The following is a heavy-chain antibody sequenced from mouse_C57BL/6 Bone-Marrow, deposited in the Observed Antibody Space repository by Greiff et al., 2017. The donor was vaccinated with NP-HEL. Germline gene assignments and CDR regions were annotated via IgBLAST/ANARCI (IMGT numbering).Heavy chain of an antibody. V-gene: IGHV2-2*01. Sequence: VKLMESGPGLVQPSQSLSITCTVSGFSLTSYGVHWVRQSPGKGLEWLGVIWSGGSTDYNAAFISRLSISKDNSKSQVFFKMNSLQADDTAIYYCARNSGYYSNYGFAYWGQGTLVTVSA. CDR1: GFSLTSYG. D-gene: IGHD2-5*01. CDR3: ARNSGYYSNYGFAY. J-gene: IGHJ3*01. CDR2: IWSGGST.